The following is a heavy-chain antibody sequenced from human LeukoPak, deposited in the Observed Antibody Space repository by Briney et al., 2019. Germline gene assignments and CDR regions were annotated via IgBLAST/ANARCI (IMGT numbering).Heavy chain of an antibody. CDR1: GDSVSSGSYY. D-gene: IGHD3-3*01. V-gene: IGHV4-61*02. CDR3: ARDRITIFGVVIRGRLFDY. Sequence: SETLSLTCSVSGDSVSSGSYYWSWIRQPAGKGLEWIGRIYTSGSTNYIPSLKSRLTISVDTSKNQFSLKLSSVTAADTAVYYCARDRITIFGVVIRGRLFDYWGQGTLVTVSS. CDR2: IYTSGST. J-gene: IGHJ4*02.